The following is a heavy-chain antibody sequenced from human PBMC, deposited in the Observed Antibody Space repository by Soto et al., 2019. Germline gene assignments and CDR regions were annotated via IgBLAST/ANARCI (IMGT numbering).Heavy chain of an antibody. D-gene: IGHD3-16*01. CDR1: GGSISSYY. J-gene: IGHJ5*02. CDR2: IYFSGRT. Sequence: PSETLSLTCTVSGGSISSYYWSWIRQPPGKGLEWVGHIYFSGRTNYIPSLESRVTISLDTSKNQFSLKLTSVTAADTAVYYCARVPIDTYMIYWSDPWGQGTLVTVSS. V-gene: IGHV4-59*01. CDR3: ARVPIDTYMIYWSDP.